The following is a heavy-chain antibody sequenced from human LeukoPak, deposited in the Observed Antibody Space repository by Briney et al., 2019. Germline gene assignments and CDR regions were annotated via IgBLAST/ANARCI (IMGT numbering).Heavy chain of an antibody. J-gene: IGHJ4*02. CDR1: GFTFSSYW. D-gene: IGHD1-26*01. CDR3: ARRNSGSYLQWIYYFDY. V-gene: IGHV3-7*01. Sequence: GGSLRLSCAASGFTFSSYWMSWVRQAPGKGLEWVANIKQDGSEKYYVDSVKGRFTISRDNAKNSLYLQMNSLRAEDTAVYYCARRNSGSYLQWIYYFDYWGQGTLVTVSS. CDR2: IKQDGSEK.